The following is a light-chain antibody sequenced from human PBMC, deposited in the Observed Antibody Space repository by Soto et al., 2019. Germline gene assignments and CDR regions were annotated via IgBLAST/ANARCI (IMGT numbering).Light chain of an antibody. Sequence: QSALTQPASVSGSPGQSITISCTGTSSNVGGYNFVSWYQHHPGKAPKLIIYDVSNRPAGVSNRFSGSKSGNTASLTISGLQAEDEANYYCGSYTTPSIHLFGGGTKLTVL. CDR3: GSYTTPSIHL. V-gene: IGLV2-14*03. J-gene: IGLJ2*01. CDR2: DVS. CDR1: SSNVGGYNF.